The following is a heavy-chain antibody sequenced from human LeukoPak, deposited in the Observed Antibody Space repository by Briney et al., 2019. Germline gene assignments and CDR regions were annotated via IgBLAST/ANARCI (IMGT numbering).Heavy chain of an antibody. CDR3: ARHGKEYYDFWSGYSFDY. J-gene: IGHJ4*02. V-gene: IGHV4-39*01. Sequence: SETPSLTCTVSGGSISSSSYYWGWIRQPPGEGLEWIGSIYYSGSTYYNPSLKSRVTISVDTSKNQFSLKLSSVTAADTAVYYCARHGKEYYDFWSGYSFDYWGQGTLVTVSS. CDR2: IYYSGST. D-gene: IGHD3-3*01. CDR1: GGSISSSSYY.